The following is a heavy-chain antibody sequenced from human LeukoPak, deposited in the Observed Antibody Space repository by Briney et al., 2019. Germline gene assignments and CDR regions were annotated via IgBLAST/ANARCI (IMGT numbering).Heavy chain of an antibody. V-gene: IGHV5-51*01. D-gene: IGHD3-22*01. Sequence: GESLKISCKGSGYSFTSYWIGWVRQMPGKGLEWMGIIYPGDSDTRYSPSFQGQVTISADKSISTAYLQWSSLKASDTAMYYCARSPDYYDSSGYPLYYGMDVWGQGTTVTVSS. CDR3: ARSPDYYDSSGYPLYYGMDV. J-gene: IGHJ6*02. CDR1: GYSFTSYW. CDR2: IYPGDSDT.